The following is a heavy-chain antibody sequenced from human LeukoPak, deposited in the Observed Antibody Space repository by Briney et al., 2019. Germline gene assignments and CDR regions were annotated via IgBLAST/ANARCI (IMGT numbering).Heavy chain of an antibody. D-gene: IGHD2-8*01. CDR1: GFTFSAYA. J-gene: IGHJ5*02. V-gene: IGHV3-64D*09. Sequence: GGSLRLSCSASGFTFSAYAMHWVGQAPGKGLEYVSAISSIGGNTYYADSVRGRFTISRDNSKNTVHLQMSSLRAEDTAVYYCVKDLMTPWGQGTLVTVSS. CDR3: VKDLMTP. CDR2: ISSIGGNT.